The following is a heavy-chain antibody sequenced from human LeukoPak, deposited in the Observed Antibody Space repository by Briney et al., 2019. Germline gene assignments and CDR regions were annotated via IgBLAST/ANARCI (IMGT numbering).Heavy chain of an antibody. D-gene: IGHD3-22*01. CDR2: ISGSGGST. CDR1: GFTFSSYG. J-gene: IGHJ6*03. CDR3: ARDGPYYYDSSGYWPGYYYYYMDV. Sequence: PGGSLRLSCAASGFTFSSYGMHWVRQAPGKGLEWVSAISGSGGSTYYADSVKGRFTISRDNAKNSLYLQMNSLRAEDTAVYYCARDGPYYYDSSGYWPGYYYYYMDVWGKGTTVTVSS. V-gene: IGHV3-21*01.